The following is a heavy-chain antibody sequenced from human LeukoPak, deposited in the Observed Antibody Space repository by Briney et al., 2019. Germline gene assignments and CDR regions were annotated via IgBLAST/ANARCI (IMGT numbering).Heavy chain of an antibody. J-gene: IGHJ6*02. CDR3: ARDYYDFWSGYYGGAPSYGMDV. CDR2: INPNSGGT. Sequence: ASVKVSCKASGYTFTSYYMHWVRQAPGQGLEWMGWINPNSGGTNYAQKFQGRVTMTRDTSISTAYMELSRLRSDDTAVYYCARDYYDFWSGYYGGAPSYGMDVWGQGTTVTVSS. CDR1: GYTFTSYY. D-gene: IGHD3-3*01. V-gene: IGHV1-2*02.